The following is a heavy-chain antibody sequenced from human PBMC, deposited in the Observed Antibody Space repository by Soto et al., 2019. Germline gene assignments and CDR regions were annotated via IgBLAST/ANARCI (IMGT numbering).Heavy chain of an antibody. J-gene: IGHJ4*02. Sequence: QITLKESGPTLVKPTQTLTLTCTFSGFSLSTYGVGVGWIRQPPGKALEWLVLVYWDDDKRYSPSLKNRLTITKDTSQNQVAPTPTNMDPVDTATYYCAHRSLSSGTYWDGGYFDYWGQGTLVTVSS. V-gene: IGHV2-5*02. CDR1: GFSLSTYGVG. CDR3: AHRSLSSGTYWDGGYFDY. CDR2: VYWDDDK. D-gene: IGHD1-26*01.